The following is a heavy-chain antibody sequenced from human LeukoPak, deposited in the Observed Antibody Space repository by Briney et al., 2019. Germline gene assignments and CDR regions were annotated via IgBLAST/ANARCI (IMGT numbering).Heavy chain of an antibody. Sequence: SVKVSCKASGFSFATSAVQWVRQARGQRLEWIGWIVVGSGNTNYAQKFRERVTITRDTSTSTAYLELSSLRSEDTAVYYCATAPPAAGYDAFDIWGQGTMVTVSS. V-gene: IGHV1-58*01. CDR1: GFSFATSA. CDR2: IVVGSGNT. CDR3: ATAPPAAGYDAFDI. D-gene: IGHD6-13*01. J-gene: IGHJ3*02.